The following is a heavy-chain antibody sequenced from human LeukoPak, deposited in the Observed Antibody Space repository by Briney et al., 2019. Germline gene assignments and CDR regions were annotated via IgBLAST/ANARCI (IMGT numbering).Heavy chain of an antibody. D-gene: IGHD3-9*01. CDR3: ARSQYYDILTGYYGGGYYFDY. Sequence: GESLKISCKGSGCSFTSYWIGWVRQMPGKGLEWMGIIYPGDSDTRYSPSFQGQVTISADKSISTAYLQWSSLKASDTARYYCARSQYYDILTGYYGGGYYFDYWGQGTLVTVSS. CDR2: IYPGDSDT. CDR1: GCSFTSYW. J-gene: IGHJ4*02. V-gene: IGHV5-51*01.